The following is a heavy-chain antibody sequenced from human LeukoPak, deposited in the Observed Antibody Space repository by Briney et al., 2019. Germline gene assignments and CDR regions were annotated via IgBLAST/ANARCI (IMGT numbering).Heavy chain of an antibody. V-gene: IGHV3-30*18. J-gene: IGHJ6*04. CDR3: GKGFIMIVVFFTVYDTVMAF. CDR1: GFTFSSYG. D-gene: IGHD3-22*01. CDR2: ISYDGSNK. Sequence: GGSLRLSCAASGFTFSSYGMHWVRQAPGKGLEWVAVISYDGSNKYYADSVKGRFTISRDNSKNTLYLQMNSLRAEDTAVYYCGKGFIMIVVFFTVYDTVMAFGGKGPTVTVS.